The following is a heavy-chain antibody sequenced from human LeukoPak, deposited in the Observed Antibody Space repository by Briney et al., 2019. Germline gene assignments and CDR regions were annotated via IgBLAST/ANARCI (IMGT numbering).Heavy chain of an antibody. V-gene: IGHV4-59*01. D-gene: IGHD2-8*02. Sequence: SETLSLTCTVSGGSISSYYWSWIRQPPGKGLEWIGYIYYSGSTNYNPSLKSRVTISVDTSKNQFSLKLSSVTAADTAVYYCARDSMTGGKFALDYWGQGTLVTVSS. CDR2: IYYSGST. CDR3: ARDSMTGGKFALDY. CDR1: GGSISSYY. J-gene: IGHJ4*02.